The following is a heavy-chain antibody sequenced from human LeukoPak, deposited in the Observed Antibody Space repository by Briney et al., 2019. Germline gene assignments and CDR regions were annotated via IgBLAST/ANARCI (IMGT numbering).Heavy chain of an antibody. CDR3: ASALEQWLAPFDY. J-gene: IGHJ4*02. D-gene: IGHD6-19*01. CDR2: IYPGDSDT. V-gene: IGHV5-51*01. Sequence: GESLKISCKGSGCSFTSYWIGWVRQMPGKGLEWMGIIYPGDSDTRYSPSFQGQVTISADKSISTAYLQWSSLKASDTAMYYCASALEQWLAPFDYWGQGTLVTVSS. CDR1: GCSFTSYW.